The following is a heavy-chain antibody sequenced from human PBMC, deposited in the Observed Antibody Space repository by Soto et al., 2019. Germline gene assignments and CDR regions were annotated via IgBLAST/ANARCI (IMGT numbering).Heavy chain of an antibody. CDR3: ARGGYYDSSGSRNYHYYGMDV. J-gene: IGHJ6*02. CDR1: GYTFTSYG. CDR2: ISAYNGNT. V-gene: IGHV1-18*01. D-gene: IGHD3-22*01. Sequence: GASVKVSCKASGYTFTSYGISWVRQAPGQGLEWMGWISAYNGNTNYAQKLQGRVTLTTDTSSRTAYMTLRSLRSDDTAVYFCARGGYYDSSGSRNYHYYGMDVWGQGTTVTVSS.